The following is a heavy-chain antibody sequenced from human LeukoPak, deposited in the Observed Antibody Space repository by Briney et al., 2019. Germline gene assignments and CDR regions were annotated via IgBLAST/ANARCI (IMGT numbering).Heavy chain of an antibody. V-gene: IGHV4-39*01. CDR1: GDSISRSDSY. J-gene: IGHJ1*01. CDR2: IYYSGRT. D-gene: IGHD3-22*01. CDR3: ARRRYYDGSGYLE. Sequence: SETLSLTCSVSGDSISRSDSYWDWIRQPPGKGLEWIGTIYYSGRTYYSPSLKSRATMSVDTPNNQSSLNLRSVTAADTAVYYCARRRYYDGSGYLEWGQGTLLSVSS.